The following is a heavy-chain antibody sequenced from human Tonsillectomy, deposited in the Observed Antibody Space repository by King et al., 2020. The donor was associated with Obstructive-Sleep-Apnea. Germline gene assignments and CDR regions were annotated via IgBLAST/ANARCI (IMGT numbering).Heavy chain of an antibody. J-gene: IGHJ4*02. CDR1: GDSISDYY. CDR3: ARHRGVEDYGGYGDYFDY. D-gene: IGHD5-12*01. CDR2: MYYSGNT. V-gene: IGHV4-59*08. Sequence: QLQESGPGLVKPSETLSLTCTVSGDSISDYYWSWIRQPPGKGLEWIGYMYYSGNTNYNPSLKSRVTISVDTSKIQFSLRLSSVTAADTAGYYCARHRGVEDYGGYGDYFDYWGQGTPVTVSS.